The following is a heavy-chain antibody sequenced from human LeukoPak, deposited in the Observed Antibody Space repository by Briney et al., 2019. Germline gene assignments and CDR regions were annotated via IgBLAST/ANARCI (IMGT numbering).Heavy chain of an antibody. CDR1: GFSFSGHR. J-gene: IGHJ4*02. CDR3: ARGPNSNWSGLDF. V-gene: IGHV3-74*01. D-gene: IGHD6-6*01. Sequence: PGGSLRLSCTASGFSFSGHRMHRARQLPGKGLVWVSRISPTGSTTSYADSVKGRFTVSRDNAKNTLYLQVNNLRAEDTAVYYCARGPNSNWSGLDFWGQGTLLTVSS. CDR2: ISPTGSTT.